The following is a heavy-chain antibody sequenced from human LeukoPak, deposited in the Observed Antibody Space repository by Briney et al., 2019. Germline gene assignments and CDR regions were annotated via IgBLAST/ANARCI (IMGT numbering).Heavy chain of an antibody. D-gene: IGHD4-17*01. CDR3: ASWGNGDYDNYFDY. CDR2: IYYSGST. CDR1: GGSISSSSYY. V-gene: IGHV4-39*07. J-gene: IGHJ4*02. Sequence: SETLSLTCTVSGGSISSSSYYWGWIRQPPGKGLEWIGSIYYSGSTYYNPSLKSRVTISVDKSKNQFSLKLSSVTAADTAVYYCASWGNGDYDNYFDYWGQGTLVTVSS.